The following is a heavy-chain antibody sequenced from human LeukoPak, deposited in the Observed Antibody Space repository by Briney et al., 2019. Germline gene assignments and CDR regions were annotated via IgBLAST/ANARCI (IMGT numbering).Heavy chain of an antibody. CDR2: IKQDGSEK. V-gene: IGHV3-7*01. CDR3: ARDSIFGVARVFDY. D-gene: IGHD3-3*02. Sequence: GSLRLSCAASGFTFSSYWMSWVRQAPGKGLEWVANIKQDGSEKYYVDSVKGRFTISRDNAKNSLYLQMNSLRAEDTAVYYCARDSIFGVARVFDYWGQGTLVTVSS. CDR1: GFTFSSYW. J-gene: IGHJ4*02.